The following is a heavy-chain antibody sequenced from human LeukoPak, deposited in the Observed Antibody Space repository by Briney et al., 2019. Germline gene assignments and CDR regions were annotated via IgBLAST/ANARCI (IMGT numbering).Heavy chain of an antibody. CDR2: IYYSGST. J-gene: IGHJ4*02. V-gene: IGHV4-30-4*07. Sequence: SETLSLTCAVSGGSISSGGYSWRWIRQPPGKGLEWIGYIYYSGSTYYNPSLKSRVTISVDTSKNQFSLKLSSVTAADTAVYYCASTNWDYFDYWGQGTLVTVSS. CDR1: GGSISSGGYS. CDR3: ASTNWDYFDY. D-gene: IGHD7-27*01.